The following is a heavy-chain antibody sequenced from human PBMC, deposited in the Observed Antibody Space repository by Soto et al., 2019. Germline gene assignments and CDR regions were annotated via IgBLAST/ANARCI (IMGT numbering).Heavy chain of an antibody. CDR3: ARGSYYDSSGYYPYYYYYGMDV. Sequence: QVQLVQSGAEVKKPGSSEKVSCKASGGTFSSYAISWVRQAPGQGLEWMGGIIPIFGTANYAQKFQGRVTITADESTSTAYMELSSLRSEDTAVYYCARGSYYDSSGYYPYYYYYGMDVWGQGTTVTVSS. D-gene: IGHD3-22*01. CDR2: IIPIFGTA. V-gene: IGHV1-69*01. CDR1: GGTFSSYA. J-gene: IGHJ6*02.